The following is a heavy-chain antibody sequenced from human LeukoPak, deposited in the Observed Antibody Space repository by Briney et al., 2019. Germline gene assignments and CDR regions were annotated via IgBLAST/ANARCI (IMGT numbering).Heavy chain of an antibody. CDR3: AKDRSSYGHPFDY. V-gene: IGHV3-30*02. J-gene: IGHJ4*02. CDR1: GFTFSSYG. Sequence: GGSLRLSCAASGFTFSSYGMHWVRQAPGKGPEWVAFIRYDGSNKYYADSVKGRFTISRDNSKNTLYLQMNSLRAEDTAVYYCAKDRSSYGHPFDYWGQGTLVTVSS. D-gene: IGHD5-18*01. CDR2: IRYDGSNK.